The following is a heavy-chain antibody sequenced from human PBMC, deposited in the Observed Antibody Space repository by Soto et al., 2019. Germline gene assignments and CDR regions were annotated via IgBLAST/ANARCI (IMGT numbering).Heavy chain of an antibody. Sequence: ASVKVSCKASGYTFTSYYMHWVRQAPGQGLEWMGIINPSGGSTSYAQKFQGRVTMTRDTSTSTVYMELSSLRSEDTAVYYCAGPNYDFWIGPLGGDYYGMDVWGQGTTVTVSS. CDR2: INPSGGST. CDR3: AGPNYDFWIGPLGGDYYGMDV. V-gene: IGHV1-46*01. J-gene: IGHJ6*02. D-gene: IGHD3-3*01. CDR1: GYTFTSYY.